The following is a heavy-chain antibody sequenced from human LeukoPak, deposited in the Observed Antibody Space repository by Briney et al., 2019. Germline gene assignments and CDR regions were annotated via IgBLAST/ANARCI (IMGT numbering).Heavy chain of an antibody. CDR3: ARDIDDYVWGSLSFDY. CDR2: ISSSSSTI. CDR1: GFTLSSYS. Sequence: TGGSLRLSCAASGFTLSSYSMNWVRQAPGKGLEWVAYISSSSSTIYYADSVKGRFTISRDNAKNSLYLQMNSLRAEDTAVYYCARDIDDYVWGSLSFDYWGQGTLVTVSS. V-gene: IGHV3-48*01. J-gene: IGHJ4*02. D-gene: IGHD3-16*01.